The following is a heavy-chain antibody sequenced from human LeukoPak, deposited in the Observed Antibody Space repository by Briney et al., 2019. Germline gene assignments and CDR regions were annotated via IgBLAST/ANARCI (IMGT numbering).Heavy chain of an antibody. CDR1: GGSFSGYY. CDR2: INHSGST. CDR3: ARVQRFGELLYSFDY. D-gene: IGHD3-10*01. Sequence: SETLSLTCAVYGGSFSGYYWSWIRQPPGKGLEWIGEINHSGSTNYNPSLKSRVTISVDTSKNQFSLKLSSVTAADTAVYYCARVQRFGELLYSFDYWGQGTLVTVSS. J-gene: IGHJ4*02. V-gene: IGHV4-34*01.